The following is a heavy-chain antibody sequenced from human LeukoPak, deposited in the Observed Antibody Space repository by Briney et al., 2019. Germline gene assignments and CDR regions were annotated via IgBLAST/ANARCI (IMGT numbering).Heavy chain of an antibody. CDR2: IYSGGST. J-gene: IGHJ6*02. CDR1: GFTVSSNY. D-gene: IGHD1-1*01. CDR3: ARGSSWNDLDV. Sequence: PGGSLRLSCAASGFTVSSNYMSWVRQAPGKGLEWVSVIYSGGSTYYADSVKGRFTISRDNSKNTLYLQMNSLRAEDTAVYYCARGSSWNDLDVWGQGTTVTVSS. V-gene: IGHV3-53*01.